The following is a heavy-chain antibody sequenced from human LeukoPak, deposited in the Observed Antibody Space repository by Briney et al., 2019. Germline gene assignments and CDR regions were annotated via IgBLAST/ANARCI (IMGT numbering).Heavy chain of an antibody. V-gene: IGHV3-23*01. CDR1: GFTSITYG. Sequence: GGSLRLSCEGSGFTSITYGMSWVRQAPGKGLEWVSTLGGGDAGIYYADSVYDRFTISRDKSKNTLYLQMNSLRAEDTAVYYCARSSRELGGYAPWELMPPFDYWGQGTLVTVSS. J-gene: IGHJ4*02. CDR2: LGGGDAGI. CDR3: ARSSRELGGYAPWELMPPFDY. D-gene: IGHD1-7*01.